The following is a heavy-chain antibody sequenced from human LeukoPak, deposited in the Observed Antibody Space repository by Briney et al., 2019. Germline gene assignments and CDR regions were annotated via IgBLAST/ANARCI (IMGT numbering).Heavy chain of an antibody. J-gene: IGHJ4*02. Sequence: ASVKVSCKASHYSFTNYIITWVRQAPGQGLEWMGWISDYNGNTDYAQKLQGRVTMTTDTSTSTAYMELRSLRSDDTAVYYCARVRGEYYLDYWGQGTLVTVSS. D-gene: IGHD2/OR15-2a*01. CDR2: ISDYNGNT. CDR1: HYSFTNYI. CDR3: ARVRGEYYLDY. V-gene: IGHV1-18*04.